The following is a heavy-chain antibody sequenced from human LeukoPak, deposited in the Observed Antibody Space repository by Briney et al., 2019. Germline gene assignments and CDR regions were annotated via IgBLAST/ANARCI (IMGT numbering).Heavy chain of an antibody. Sequence: PSETLSLTCTVSGGSISGYYWSWIRQSPGKGLEWIGYIYNSGSTNYNPSLQSRVTISVDTSKNQFSLNLSSVTAADTAVYYCARHGSGTYPRFDYWGQGTLVTVSS. CDR1: GGSISGYY. V-gene: IGHV4-59*08. CDR3: ARHGSGTYPRFDY. D-gene: IGHD3-10*01. CDR2: IYNSGST. J-gene: IGHJ4*02.